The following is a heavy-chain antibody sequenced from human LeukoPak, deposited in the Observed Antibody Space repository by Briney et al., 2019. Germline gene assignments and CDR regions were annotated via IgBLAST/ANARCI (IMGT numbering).Heavy chain of an antibody. V-gene: IGHV3-21*01. J-gene: IGHJ4*02. Sequence: GGSLRLSCAASGFTFSSYSMNWVRQAPGKGLEWVSSISSSSSYIYYADSVKGRFTISRDNAKNSLYLQMNSLRAEDTAVYYYARDIAVAGTPLGYWGQGTLVTVSS. CDR2: ISSSSSYI. D-gene: IGHD6-19*01. CDR3: ARDIAVAGTPLGY. CDR1: GFTFSSYS.